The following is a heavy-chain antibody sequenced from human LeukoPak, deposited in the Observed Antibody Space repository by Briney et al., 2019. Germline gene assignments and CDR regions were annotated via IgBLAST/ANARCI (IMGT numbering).Heavy chain of an antibody. D-gene: IGHD2-2*01. CDR3: ARGSYEDIVVVPAAYDVDY. V-gene: IGHV3-30-3*01. CDR2: ISYDGSNK. J-gene: IGHJ4*02. CDR1: GFTFSSYA. Sequence: GGSLRLSCAASGFTFSSYAMHWVRQAPGKGLEWVAVISYDGSNKYYADSVKGRFTISRDNSKNTLYLQMNSLRAEDTAVYYCARGSYEDIVVVPAAYDVDYWGQGTLVTVSS.